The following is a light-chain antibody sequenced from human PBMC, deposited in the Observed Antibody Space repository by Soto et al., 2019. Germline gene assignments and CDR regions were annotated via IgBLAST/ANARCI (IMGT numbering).Light chain of an antibody. CDR3: QQSYSTPVT. J-gene: IGKJ4*01. V-gene: IGKV1-39*01. CDR1: QSISNY. Sequence: DIQMTQSPSSLSASVGDRVTITCRASQSISNYVNWYQKKPGKAPKLLIYAASSLQSGVPLRFSGSGSGTDFTLTISSLQPEDFATYYCQQSYSTPVTFGGGTKVEIK. CDR2: AAS.